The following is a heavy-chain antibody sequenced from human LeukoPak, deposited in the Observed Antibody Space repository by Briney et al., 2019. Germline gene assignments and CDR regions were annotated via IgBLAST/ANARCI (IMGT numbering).Heavy chain of an antibody. V-gene: IGHV1-8*03. CDR3: ARGPNCSGGSCYFTRRYYYYYYYMDV. J-gene: IGHJ6*03. D-gene: IGHD2-15*01. CDR1: GYLFTRYD. Sequence: GASVKVSCKASGYLFTRYDIICVRQASGQGFECMGWMNPISGNTGYAQKFQGRVTITRNTSISTACMELSSLRSDDTAVYYCARGPNCSGGSCYFTRRYYYYYYYMDVWGKGTTVTVSS. CDR2: MNPISGNT.